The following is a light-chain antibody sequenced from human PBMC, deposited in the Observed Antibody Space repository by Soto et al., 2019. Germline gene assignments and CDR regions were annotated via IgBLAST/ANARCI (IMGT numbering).Light chain of an antibody. CDR2: GAS. J-gene: IGKJ3*01. Sequence: EIVMTQSPATLSVSPGERATLSCRASQSVSGNLAWYQQNPRQAPRLLLYGASTRATGIPARFSGSGSGTDFTLTISSLQSEDFAVYYCQQYNNWPPFTFGTGTKVDIK. CDR1: QSVSGN. CDR3: QQYNNWPPFT. V-gene: IGKV3-15*01.